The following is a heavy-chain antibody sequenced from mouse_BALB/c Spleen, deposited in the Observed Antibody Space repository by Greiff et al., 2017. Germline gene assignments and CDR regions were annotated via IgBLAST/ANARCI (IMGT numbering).Heavy chain of an antibody. Sequence: VQLQQSGPGLVAPSQSLSITCPVSGFSLTDYGVSWFRQPPGKGLEWLGVIWGGGSTYYNSALKSRLSISKDNSKSQVFLKMNSLQTDDKAMYYCAERRGWSYAMDYWGQGTSVTVSS. D-gene: IGHD2-3*01. CDR2: IWGGGST. V-gene: IGHV2-6-5*01. CDR3: AERRGWSYAMDY. J-gene: IGHJ4*01. CDR1: GFSLTDYG.